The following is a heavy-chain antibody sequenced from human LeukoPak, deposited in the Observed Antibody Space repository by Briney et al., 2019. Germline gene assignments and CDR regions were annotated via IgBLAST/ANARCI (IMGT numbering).Heavy chain of an antibody. Sequence: ASVKVSCKTSGYTSNDHDINWVRQVTGQGLEWMGWMNPDSGSADYVHKFQGRVTMTRNSSTSTAYLELSSLGSDDTAVYYCAVEGTLLGGDYYWGQGTLVTVSS. V-gene: IGHV1-8*01. D-gene: IGHD3-3*01. J-gene: IGHJ4*02. CDR2: MNPDSGSA. CDR3: AVEGTLLGGDYY. CDR1: GYTSNDHD.